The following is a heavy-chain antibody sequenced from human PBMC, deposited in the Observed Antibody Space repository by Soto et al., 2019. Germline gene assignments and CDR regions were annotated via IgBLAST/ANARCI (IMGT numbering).Heavy chain of an antibody. CDR1: GFTFTRYS. Sequence: PVGSLRLSCAASGFTFTRYSMNWVRQAPGKGLEWVSSISSTTNYIYYADSMKGRFTVSRDNAKNSVYLEMNSLSAEDMAVYYCARESEDLTSNFDYWGQGTLVTVSS. J-gene: IGHJ4*02. CDR2: ISSTTNYI. CDR3: ARESEDLTSNFDY. V-gene: IGHV3-21*01.